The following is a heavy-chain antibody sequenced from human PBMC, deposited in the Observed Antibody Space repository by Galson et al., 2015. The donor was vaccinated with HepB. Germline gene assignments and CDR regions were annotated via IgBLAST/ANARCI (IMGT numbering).Heavy chain of an antibody. D-gene: IGHD6-6*01. CDR2: ISSSSTL. V-gene: IGHV3-48*02. CDR3: ARGRGVAARPDWFDP. CDR1: GFTFSSYG. Sequence: SLRLSCAASGFTFSSYGMNWVRQAPGKGLEWVSYISSSSTLYYADSVQGRFTISRDNAKNSLYLQMNSLRDEDTAVYYCARGRGVAARPDWFDPWGQGTLVTVSS. J-gene: IGHJ5*02.